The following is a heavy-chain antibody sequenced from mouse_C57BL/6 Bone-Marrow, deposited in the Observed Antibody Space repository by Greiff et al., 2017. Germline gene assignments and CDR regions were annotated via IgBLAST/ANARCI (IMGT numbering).Heavy chain of an antibody. CDR2: IWPGGGT. CDR1: GFSLTSYA. Sequence: VQLEESGPGLVAPSQSLSITCTVSGFSLTSYAISWVRQPPGKGLEWLGVIWPGGGTTYYSALHSRLSISKDNSKSQVYLKMNSLQTDDTARYYCGRDDGFYAWFWFDDWGKGTMVTVSA. D-gene: IGHD2-3*01. V-gene: IGHV2-9-1*01. J-gene: IGHJ3*01. CDR3: GRDDGFYAWFWFDD.